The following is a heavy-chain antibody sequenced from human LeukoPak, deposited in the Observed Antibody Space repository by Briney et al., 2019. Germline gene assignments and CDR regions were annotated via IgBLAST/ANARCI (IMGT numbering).Heavy chain of an antibody. CDR3: ARQQYSGYDLNWFDP. Sequence: SGPTLVKPTQTLTLTCTFSGFSLSTSGVGVGWIRQPPGKALEWLALIYWDDDKRYSPSLKSGLTITKDTSKNQVVLTMTNMDPVDTATYYCARQQYSGYDLNWFDPWGQGTLVTVSS. J-gene: IGHJ5*02. V-gene: IGHV2-5*02. CDR1: GFSLSTSGVG. CDR2: IYWDDDK. D-gene: IGHD5-12*01.